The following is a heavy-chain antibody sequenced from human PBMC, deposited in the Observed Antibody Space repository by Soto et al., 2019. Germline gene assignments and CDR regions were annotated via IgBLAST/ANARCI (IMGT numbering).Heavy chain of an antibody. CDR2: IDSGDGTT. D-gene: IGHD6-13*01. CDR3: VRPYYSSSWFPFDR. V-gene: IGHV3-11*01. Sequence: GGSLRLSCTGSGFDFGDYYMSWIRQAPGKGLEWVSYIDSGDGTTYYTDSVKGRFTISRDNAKKTVYLQMSSLRVEDTALYSCVRPYYSSSWFPFDRWGQGTLVTVSS. J-gene: IGHJ4*02. CDR1: GFDFGDYY.